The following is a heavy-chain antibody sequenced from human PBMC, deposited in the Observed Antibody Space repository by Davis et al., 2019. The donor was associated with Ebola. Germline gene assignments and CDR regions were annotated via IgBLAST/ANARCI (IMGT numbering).Heavy chain of an antibody. CDR2: IIPIFGTA. V-gene: IGHV1-69*13. D-gene: IGHD3-22*01. J-gene: IGHJ6*02. Sequence: SVKVSCKASGGTFSSYAISWVRQAPGQGLEWMGGIIPIFGTANYAQKFQGRVTITADESTSTAYMELSRLRSDDTAVYYCARTRSSGYEGYYYYGMDVWGQGTTVTVSS. CDR3: ARTRSSGYEGYYYYGMDV. CDR1: GGTFSSYA.